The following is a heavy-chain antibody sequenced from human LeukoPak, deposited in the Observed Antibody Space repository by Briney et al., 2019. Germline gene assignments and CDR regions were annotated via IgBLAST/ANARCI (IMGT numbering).Heavy chain of an antibody. CDR2: TNPNSSVT. CDR1: PYPFTPYD. CDR3: ARVYIWVRDQYNWNDEGIDY. V-gene: IGHV1-2*02. Sequence: APVNLSAKPAPYPFTPYDINTVRQAPGQQLKGRRGTNPNSSVTNYAQTFQGRVTMTRDTSISAAYMELSRLRSDDTAVYYCARVYIWVRDQYNWNDEGIDYWGQGTLVTVSS. D-gene: IGHD1-1*01. J-gene: IGHJ4*02.